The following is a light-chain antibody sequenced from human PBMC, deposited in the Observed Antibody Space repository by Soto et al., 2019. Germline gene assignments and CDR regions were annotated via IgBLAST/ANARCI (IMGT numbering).Light chain of an antibody. J-gene: IGKJ4*01. CDR2: DAS. CDR1: QSVSSSY. Sequence: EIVLTQSPGTLSLSPGERATLSCRASQSVSSSYLAWYQQKPGQAPRLLIYDASSRATGIPDRFSGSGSGTDFTLKISRVEAEDVGVYYCMQALQTPLTFGGGTKVEIK. CDR3: MQALQTPLT. V-gene: IGKV3-20*01.